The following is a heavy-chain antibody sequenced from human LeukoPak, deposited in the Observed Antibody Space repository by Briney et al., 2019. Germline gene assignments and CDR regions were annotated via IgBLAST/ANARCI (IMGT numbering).Heavy chain of an antibody. CDR3: ARDRSIAVAGPFDY. CDR2: ISAYNGNT. CDR1: GYTFTSYG. V-gene: IGHV1-18*01. Sequence: ASVKVSCKASGYTFTSYGISWVRQAPGQGLEWMGWISAYNGNTNYAQKLQGRVTMTTDTSTSTAYMELRSLRSDGTAVYYCARDRSIAVAGPFDYWGQGTLVTVSS. D-gene: IGHD6-19*01. J-gene: IGHJ4*02.